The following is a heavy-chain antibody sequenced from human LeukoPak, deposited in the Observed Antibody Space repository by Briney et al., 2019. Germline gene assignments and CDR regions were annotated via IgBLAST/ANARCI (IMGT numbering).Heavy chain of an antibody. CDR2: IYPGDSDT. CDR3: ARSTVTFYFDY. V-gene: IGHV5-51*01. J-gene: IGHJ4*02. Sequence: GGSLRLSCKGSGYIFTNYWISCVRQMPGKGLEWMGIIYPGDSDTRYSPSFQGQVTISADKSISTAYLQWSSLKASDTAMYYCARSTVTFYFDYWGQGTPVTVSS. D-gene: IGHD4-17*01. CDR1: GYIFTNYW.